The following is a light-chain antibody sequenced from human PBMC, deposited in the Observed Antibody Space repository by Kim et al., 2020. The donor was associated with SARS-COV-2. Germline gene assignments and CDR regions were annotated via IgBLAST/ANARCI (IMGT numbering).Light chain of an antibody. V-gene: IGLV3-25*03. CDR3: QSADSSGTFYV. Sequence: GQTARITCSGDALPKQYAYWYQQKPGQAPVLVIYKDSERPSGIPERFSGSSSGTTVTLTISGVQAEDEADYYCQSADSSGTFYVFGTGTKVTVL. CDR2: KDS. CDR1: ALPKQY. J-gene: IGLJ1*01.